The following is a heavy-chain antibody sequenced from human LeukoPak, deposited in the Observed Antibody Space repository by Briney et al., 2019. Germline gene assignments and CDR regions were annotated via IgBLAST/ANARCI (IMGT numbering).Heavy chain of an antibody. J-gene: IGHJ4*02. CDR3: GGSSSLDY. V-gene: IGHV3-64D*09. Sequence: GGSLRLSCSTSGFTFSSYAMHWVRQAPGKGLESVSVISSNGGTTYYADSVKGRFTISRDNSENTLYLQMSSLRGEDTAVYYCGGSSSLDYWGQGTLVTVSS. CDR2: ISSNGGTT. D-gene: IGHD6-13*01. CDR1: GFTFSSYA.